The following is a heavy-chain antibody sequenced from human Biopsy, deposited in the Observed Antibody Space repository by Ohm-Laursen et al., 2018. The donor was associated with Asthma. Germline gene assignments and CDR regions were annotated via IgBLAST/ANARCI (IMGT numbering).Heavy chain of an antibody. CDR2: IDPNSGGT. D-gene: IGHD3-16*01. Sequence: SVKVSCKASGDSFSNYAINWVRQAPGQGLEWMGRIDPNSGGTNYAQKFLGRVTMTRDTSVNTAFTVLSRLRSDDTAVYYCARIKIRIGAGTDRYFDLWGRGTLVTVSS. CDR3: ARIKIRIGAGTDRYFDL. V-gene: IGHV1-2*06. J-gene: IGHJ2*01. CDR1: GDSFSNYA.